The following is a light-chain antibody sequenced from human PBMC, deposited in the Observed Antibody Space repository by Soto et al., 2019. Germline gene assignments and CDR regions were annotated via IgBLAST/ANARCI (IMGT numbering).Light chain of an antibody. CDR2: GNS. CDR3: QSYDSSLSVV. V-gene: IGLV1-40*01. J-gene: IGLJ2*01. CDR1: SSNIGAGYD. Sequence: QSVLTQPRSVSGAPGPRVTISCTGSSSNIGAGYDVHWYQQLPGTAPKLLIYGNSNRPSGVPDRFSGSKSGTSASLAITGLQAEDEADYYCQSYDSSLSVVFGGGTKLTVL.